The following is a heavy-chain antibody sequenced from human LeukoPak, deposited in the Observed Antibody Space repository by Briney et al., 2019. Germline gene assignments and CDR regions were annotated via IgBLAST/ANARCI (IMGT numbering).Heavy chain of an antibody. CDR1: GYRFTSYW. D-gene: IGHD2-2*01. V-gene: IGHV5-51*01. CDR3: ARLSYQLLWRAFDI. Sequence: GESLKISCKGSGYRFTSYWIGRVRQMPGKGLEWMGIIYPGDSDTRYSPSFQGQVTISADNSISTAYLQWSSLKASDTAMYYCARLSYQLLWRAFDIWGQGTMVTVSS. J-gene: IGHJ3*02. CDR2: IYPGDSDT.